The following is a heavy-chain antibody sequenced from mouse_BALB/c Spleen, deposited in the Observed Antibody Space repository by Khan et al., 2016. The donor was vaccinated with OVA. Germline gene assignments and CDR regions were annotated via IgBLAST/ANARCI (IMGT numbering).Heavy chain of an antibody. CDR1: GYNIKDIY. CDR2: TDPANGNT. Sequence: VQLKESGAEFVKPAASLKLSCTASGYNIKDIYIHWVKQRPEKGLERIRRTDPANGNTKYDPKFQGKATITADTSSNTAYLQLSSLTSEDTAVYYCRISTINAWGQGTTLTVSS. V-gene: IGHV14-3*02. CDR3: RISTINA. J-gene: IGHJ2*01.